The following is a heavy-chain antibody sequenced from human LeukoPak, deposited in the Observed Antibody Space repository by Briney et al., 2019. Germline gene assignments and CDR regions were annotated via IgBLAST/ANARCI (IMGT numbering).Heavy chain of an antibody. CDR3: ARVPVGYQGYSSAWYTDY. V-gene: IGHV3-21*01. J-gene: IGHJ4*02. CDR2: IISSSSRI. Sequence: GGSLRLSCAASRFTFSSYTMMWVRQAPGKGLEYVSSIISSSSRIFYADSVRGRFTISRDNAKNSLYLQMNSLRAEDTAVYYCARVPVGYQGYSSAWYTDYWGQGTLVSVSS. CDR1: RFTFSSYT. D-gene: IGHD6-19*01.